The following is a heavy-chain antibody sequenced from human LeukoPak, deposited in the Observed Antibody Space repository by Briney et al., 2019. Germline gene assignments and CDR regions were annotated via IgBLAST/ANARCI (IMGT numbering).Heavy chain of an antibody. J-gene: IGHJ5*02. D-gene: IGHD3-10*01. V-gene: IGHV4-4*07. Sequence: PSETLSLTCTVSGGSISSYYWSWIRQPAGKGLEWIGRIYNSGSTTYNPSLKSRVTMSVDTSKNPFSLKLSSVTAADTAVYYCARDSGTTGEVKFDPWGQGTLVTVSS. CDR1: GGSISSYY. CDR3: ARDSGTTGEVKFDP. CDR2: IYNSGST.